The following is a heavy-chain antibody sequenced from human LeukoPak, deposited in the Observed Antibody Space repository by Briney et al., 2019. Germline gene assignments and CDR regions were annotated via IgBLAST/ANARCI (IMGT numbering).Heavy chain of an antibody. Sequence: GGSLRLSCAASGFSFSSYSMNWVRQAPGKGLEWVSSISSASNYIYYAVSVKGRFTISRDNTKNSLYLQMNSLRAEDTAVYYCAGVPNYYYYYYMGVWGKGTTVTVSS. CDR2: ISSASNYI. CDR3: AGVPNYYYYYYMGV. CDR1: GFSFSSYS. V-gene: IGHV3-21*01. J-gene: IGHJ6*03.